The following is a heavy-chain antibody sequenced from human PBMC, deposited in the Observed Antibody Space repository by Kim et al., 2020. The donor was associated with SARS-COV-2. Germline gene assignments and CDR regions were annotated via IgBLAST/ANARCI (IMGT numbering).Heavy chain of an antibody. D-gene: IGHD1-26*01. CDR3: ARGSSDYLYFDY. J-gene: IGHJ4*02. CDR2: K. V-gene: IGHV3-33*01. Sequence: KYYGDSVRGRFIISRENSKNTWSLQMNTLRDEDTAVYYCARGSSDYLYFDYWGQGALVTVSS.